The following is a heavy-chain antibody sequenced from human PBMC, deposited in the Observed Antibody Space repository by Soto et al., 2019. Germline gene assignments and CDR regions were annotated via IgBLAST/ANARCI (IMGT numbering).Heavy chain of an antibody. V-gene: IGHV4-59*01. CDR3: ARDRAAMVRGDPDYYYYYGMDV. CDR1: GGSISSYY. Sequence: SETLSLTCTVSGGSISSYYWSWIRQPPGKGLEWIGYIYYSGSTNYNPSLKSRVTISVDTSKDQFSLKLSSVTAADTAVYYCARDRAAMVRGDPDYYYYYGMDVWGQGTTVTVSS. J-gene: IGHJ6*02. D-gene: IGHD3-10*01. CDR2: IYYSGST.